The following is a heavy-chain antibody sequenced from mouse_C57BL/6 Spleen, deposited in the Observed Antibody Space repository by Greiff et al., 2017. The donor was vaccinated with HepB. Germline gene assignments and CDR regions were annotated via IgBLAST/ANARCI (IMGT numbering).Heavy chain of an antibody. V-gene: IGHV14-2*01. CDR1: GFNIKDYY. CDR2: IDPEAGET. J-gene: IGHJ1*03. CDR3: ARITTVVADWCFDV. D-gene: IGHD1-1*01. Sequence: EVQLVESGAELVKPGASVKLSCTASGFNIKDYYMHWVKQRTEQGLEWIGRIDPEAGETKYAPKFQGKATITADTSSNTAYLQLSSLTSEDTAVYYWARITTVVADWCFDVWGTGTTVTVSS.